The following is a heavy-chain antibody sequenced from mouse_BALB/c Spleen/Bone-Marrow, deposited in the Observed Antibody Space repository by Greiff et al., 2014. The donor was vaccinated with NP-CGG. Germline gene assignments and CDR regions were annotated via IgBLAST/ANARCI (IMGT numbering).Heavy chain of an antibody. CDR2: INSNGGST. CDR1: RFTFSSYG. V-gene: IGHV5-6-3*01. CDR3: ARDRYYGYAMDY. D-gene: IGHD1-1*01. Sequence: EVKLMESGGGLVQPGGSLKLSCAASRFTFSSYGMPWVRQTPDKRLELVATINSNGGSTYYPDSVKGRFTISRDNAKNTLYLQMSSLKSEDTAMYYCARDRYYGYAMDYWGQGTSVTVSS. J-gene: IGHJ4*01.